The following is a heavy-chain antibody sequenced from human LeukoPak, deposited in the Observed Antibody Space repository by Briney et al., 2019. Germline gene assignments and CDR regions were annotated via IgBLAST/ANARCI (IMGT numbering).Heavy chain of an antibody. CDR1: GGSIVSYY. CDR3: ARYLAAGYFHL. J-gene: IGHJ2*01. CDR2: IYYTGST. V-gene: IGHV4-59*08. D-gene: IGHD6-25*01. Sequence: PSETLSLTCTVSGGSIVSYYRSWIRQPPGKGLEWIGYIYYTGSTNYNPSLKSRVTISVDTSKNQFSLKLSSVTAADTAVYYCARYLAAGYFHLWGRGNLVTVSS.